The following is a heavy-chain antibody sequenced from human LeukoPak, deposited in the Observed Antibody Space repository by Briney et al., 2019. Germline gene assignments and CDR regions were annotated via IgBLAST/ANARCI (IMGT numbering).Heavy chain of an antibody. CDR1: GFTFSSYA. D-gene: IGHD2-2*01. Sequence: GGSLRLSCAASGFTFSSYAMHWVRQAPGKGLEYVSAISSNGGSTYYANSVKGRFTISRDNAKNSLYLQMNSLRAEDTAVYYCARDYCCSTSCDLGMDVWGQGTTVTVSS. V-gene: IGHV3-64*01. CDR2: ISSNGGST. CDR3: ARDYCCSTSCDLGMDV. J-gene: IGHJ6*02.